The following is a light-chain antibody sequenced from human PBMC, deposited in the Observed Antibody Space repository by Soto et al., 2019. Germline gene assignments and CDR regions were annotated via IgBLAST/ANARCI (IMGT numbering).Light chain of an antibody. CDR3: QKYNGTPRT. V-gene: IGKV1-27*01. J-gene: IGKJ1*01. CDR2: EAS. CDR1: QDISGH. Sequence: DIRVTQSPSSLSASVGDRVTITCRASQDISGHLAWYQQKPGKVPKLLIYEASTLHSGVPSRFSASGSGTAFTLTISSLQPEDVAAYYCQKYNGTPRTFGQGTKVELK.